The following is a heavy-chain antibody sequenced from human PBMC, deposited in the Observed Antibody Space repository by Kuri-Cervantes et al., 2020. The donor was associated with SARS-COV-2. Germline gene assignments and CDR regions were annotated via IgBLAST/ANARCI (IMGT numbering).Heavy chain of an antibody. CDR2: ISSSSSTI. J-gene: IGHJ6*03. Sequence: GGSLRLSCAASGFTLDDYGMYWVRQAPGKGLEWVSYISSSSSTIYYADSVKGRFTISRDNAKNSLYLQMNSLRAEDTAVYYCARDDYDFWSGLPYYMDVWGKGTTVTVSS. D-gene: IGHD3-3*01. CDR3: ARDDYDFWSGLPYYMDV. V-gene: IGHV3-48*01. CDR1: GFTLDDYG.